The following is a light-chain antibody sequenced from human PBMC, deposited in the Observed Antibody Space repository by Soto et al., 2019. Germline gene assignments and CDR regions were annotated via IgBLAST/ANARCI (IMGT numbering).Light chain of an antibody. J-gene: IGLJ2*01. V-gene: IGLV2-14*01. Sequence: QAALTQPASVSGSPGQSSTISCTGTSSDVGGYNYVSWYQPHPGKAPKPMIYDVSNLPSGVSNRFPGSKSGNTASLTISGLHAEDEADYYCSSYTSSSTLVFGGGTKLTVL. CDR1: SSDVGGYNY. CDR2: DVS. CDR3: SSYTSSSTLV.